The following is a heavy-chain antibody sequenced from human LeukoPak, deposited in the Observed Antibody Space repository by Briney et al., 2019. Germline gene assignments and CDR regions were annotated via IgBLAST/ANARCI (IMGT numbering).Heavy chain of an antibody. CDR2: INPSGGST. CDR3: ARIRYSGSYYEAAFFDY. D-gene: IGHD1-26*01. J-gene: IGHJ4*02. CDR1: GYTFTSYY. V-gene: IGHV1-46*01. Sequence: GASVKVSCKASGYTFTSYYMHWVRQAPGQGLEWMGIINPSGGSTSYAQKFQGRVTMTRDTSTSTVYMELSSLRSEDTAVYYCARIRYSGSYYEAAFFDYWGQGTLVTVSS.